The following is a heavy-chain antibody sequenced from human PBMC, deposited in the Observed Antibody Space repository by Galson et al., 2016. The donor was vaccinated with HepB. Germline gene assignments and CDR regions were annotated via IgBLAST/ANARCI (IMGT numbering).Heavy chain of an antibody. CDR1: GYTLTSRG. J-gene: IGHJ4*02. D-gene: IGHD2-15*01. CDR3: ARDQAPLPGDY. V-gene: IGHV1-18*01. CDR2: IRAYDGHT. Sequence: SVKVSCKASGYTLTSRGISWVRQAPGQGLEWKGWIRAYDGHTNYGQKLQDRLPVTTDTSTSTAYMELRSLRSDDTAVYYCARDQAPLPGDYWGQGTLVTVSS.